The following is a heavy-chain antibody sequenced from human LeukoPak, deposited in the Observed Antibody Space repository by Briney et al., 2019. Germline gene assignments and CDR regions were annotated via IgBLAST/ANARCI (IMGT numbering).Heavy chain of an antibody. V-gene: IGHV1-18*01. CDR1: GYTFTSYG. J-gene: IGHJ3*02. CDR2: ISAYNGNT. Sequence: GASVKVSCKASGYTFTSYGISWVRQAPGQGLERMGWISAYNGNTNYAQKLQGRVTMTTDTSTSTAYMELRSLRSDDTAAYYCARVRKAGNAFDIWGQGTMVTVSS. D-gene: IGHD1-1*01. CDR3: ARVRKAGNAFDI.